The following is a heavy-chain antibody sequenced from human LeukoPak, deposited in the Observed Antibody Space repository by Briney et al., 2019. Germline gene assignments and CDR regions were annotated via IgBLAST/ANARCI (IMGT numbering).Heavy chain of an antibody. CDR2: INPNSGGT. J-gene: IGHJ4*02. V-gene: IGHV1-2*06. Sequence: ASVKVSGKASGYTFTGYYMHWVRQAPGQGLEWMGRINPNSGGTNYAQKFQGRVTMTRDTSITTACMELSRLRSDDTAVYFCVGVPRYWGQGTLVTVSS. CDR3: VGVPRY. CDR1: GYTFTGYY.